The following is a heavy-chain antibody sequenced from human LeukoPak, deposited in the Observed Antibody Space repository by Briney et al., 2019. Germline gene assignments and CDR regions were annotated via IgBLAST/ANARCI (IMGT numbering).Heavy chain of an antibody. CDR1: GGTFSSYA. J-gene: IGHJ5*02. D-gene: IGHD3-10*01. CDR2: IIPIFGTA. Sequence: ASVKVSCKASGGTFSSYAISWVRQAPGQGLEWMGGIIPIFGTANYAQKFQGRVTITVDESTSTAYMELSSLRSEDTAVYYCARDLKLSFYGSGRVDPWGQGTLVTVSS. CDR3: ARDLKLSFYGSGRVDP. V-gene: IGHV1-69*13.